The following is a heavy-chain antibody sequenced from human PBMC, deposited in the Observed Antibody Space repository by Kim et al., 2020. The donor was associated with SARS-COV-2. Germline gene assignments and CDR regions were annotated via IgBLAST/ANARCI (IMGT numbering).Heavy chain of an antibody. CDR1: GFTFSSYW. J-gene: IGHJ4*02. CDR2: IKQDGSEK. D-gene: IGHD3-10*01. Sequence: GGSLRLSCAASGFTFSSYWMSWVRQAPGKGLEWVANIKQDGSEKYYVDSVKGRFTISRDNAKNSLYLQMNSLRAEDTAVYYCARAPLKIGSGSHLDYWGQGTLVTVSS. V-gene: IGHV3-7*01. CDR3: ARAPLKIGSGSHLDY.